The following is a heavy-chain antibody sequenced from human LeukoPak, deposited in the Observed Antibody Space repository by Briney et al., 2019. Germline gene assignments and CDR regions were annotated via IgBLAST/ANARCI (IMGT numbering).Heavy chain of an antibody. J-gene: IGHJ6*02. CDR2: ISNNGGYT. CDR1: GFTFSSSA. CDR3: AKGAPYYYGMDV. Sequence: PGGSLRLSCAASGFTFSSSAMSWVRQAPGKGLEWVSAISNNGGYTYYADSVQGRFTISRDNSKNTLYLQMNSLRAEDTAVYYCAKGAPYYYGMDVWGQGTTVTVSS. V-gene: IGHV3-23*01.